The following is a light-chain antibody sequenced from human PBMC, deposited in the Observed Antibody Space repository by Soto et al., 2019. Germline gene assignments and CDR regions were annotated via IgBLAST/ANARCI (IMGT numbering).Light chain of an antibody. Sequence: QSVLTHPASVSGSPGQSITICCTGTNSDGGGYNYVSWYQQHPGKAPELMIYEVSHRPSGASNRFSGSKADNTASLTISGLQAEDEADYYCSSYTSISTLYVFGTGTKVTVL. CDR2: EVS. CDR3: SSYTSISTLYV. CDR1: NSDGGGYNY. V-gene: IGLV2-14*01. J-gene: IGLJ1*01.